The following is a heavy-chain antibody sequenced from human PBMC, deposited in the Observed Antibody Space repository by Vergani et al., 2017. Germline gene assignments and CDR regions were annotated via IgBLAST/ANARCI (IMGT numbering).Heavy chain of an antibody. CDR3: ARGDYGILTGYRY. Sequence: VQVVQSGAEVKKSGASVKVSCKTSGYTFSNYYMHWVRQAPGQGLEWMGIINPSGGHTNYAQKFQGRVTMTRDTSTSTVYMELSSLRSEDTAIYYCARGDYGILTGYRYCGQRTLVTVSA. D-gene: IGHD3-9*01. CDR2: INPSGGHT. V-gene: IGHV1-46*03. J-gene: IGHJ4*02. CDR1: GYTFSNYY.